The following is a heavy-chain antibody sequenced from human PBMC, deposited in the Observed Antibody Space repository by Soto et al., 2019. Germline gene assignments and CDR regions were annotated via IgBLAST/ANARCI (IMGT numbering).Heavy chain of an antibody. V-gene: IGHV3-33*01. J-gene: IGHJ4*02. D-gene: IGHD3-22*01. CDR2: IWYDGSNK. Sequence: GGSLRLSCAASGFTFSSYGMHWVRQAPGKGLEWVAVIWYDGSNKYYADSVKGRFTISRDNSKNTLYLQMNSLRAEDTAVYYCARLVAYDSSGYAYYFDYWGQGTLVTVSS. CDR3: ARLVAYDSSGYAYYFDY. CDR1: GFTFSSYG.